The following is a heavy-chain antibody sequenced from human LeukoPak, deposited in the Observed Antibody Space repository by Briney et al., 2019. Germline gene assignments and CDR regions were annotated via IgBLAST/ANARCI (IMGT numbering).Heavy chain of an antibody. V-gene: IGHV1-69*05. J-gene: IGHJ5*02. Sequence: SSVKVSCKASGGTFSSYAISRVQQAPGQGLEWMGRIIPIFGTANYAQKFQGRVTITTDESTSTAYMELSSLRSEDTAVYYCARDKGGERWLQLPWFDPWGQGTLVTVSS. CDR1: GGTFSSYA. D-gene: IGHD5-24*01. CDR2: IIPIFGTA. CDR3: ARDKGGERWLQLPWFDP.